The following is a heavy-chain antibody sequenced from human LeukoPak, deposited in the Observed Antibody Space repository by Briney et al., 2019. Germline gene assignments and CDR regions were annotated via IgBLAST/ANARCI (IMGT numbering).Heavy chain of an antibody. J-gene: IGHJ4*02. Sequence: GGSLRLSCAASGFTFSSYGMHWVRQAPGKGLEWVAVIWYDGSNKYYADSVKGRFTISRDNSKSTLYLQMNSLRAEDTAVYYCARDLSYGGNSWDYWGQGTLVTVSS. CDR2: IWYDGSNK. CDR1: GFTFSSYG. V-gene: IGHV3-33*01. D-gene: IGHD4-23*01. CDR3: ARDLSYGGNSWDY.